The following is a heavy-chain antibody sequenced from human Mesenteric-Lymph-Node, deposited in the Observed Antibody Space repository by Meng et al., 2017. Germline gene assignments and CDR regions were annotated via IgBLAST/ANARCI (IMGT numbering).Heavy chain of an antibody. D-gene: IGHD5-18*01. CDR2: ISSSSSYI. CDR1: GFTFSSYS. CDR3: ARDRRASYGCFDY. Sequence: GGSLRLSCAASGFTFSSYSMNWVRQAPGKGLEWVSSISSSSSYIYYADSVKGRFTISRDNAKNSLYLQMNSLRAEDTAVYYCARDRRASYGCFDYWGQGTLVTVSS. V-gene: IGHV3-21*01. J-gene: IGHJ4*02.